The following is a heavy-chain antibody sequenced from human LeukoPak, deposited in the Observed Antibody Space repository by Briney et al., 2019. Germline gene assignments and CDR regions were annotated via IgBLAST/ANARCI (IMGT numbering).Heavy chain of an antibody. CDR1: GFTFTAYY. Sequence: GASVKVSCKASGFTFTAYYMLWVRQAPGQGLEWMGWINPKHGGPPYAQNFQGRVTMTRDTSIRPAYMEISSLRSDDTAVYYCARGGSGSYSGWFDPWGQGTLVTVSS. V-gene: IGHV1-2*02. D-gene: IGHD3-10*01. CDR3: ARGGSGSYSGWFDP. CDR2: INPKHGGP. J-gene: IGHJ5*02.